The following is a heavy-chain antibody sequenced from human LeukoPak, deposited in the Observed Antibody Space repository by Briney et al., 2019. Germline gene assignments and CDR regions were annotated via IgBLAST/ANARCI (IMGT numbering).Heavy chain of an antibody. J-gene: IGHJ4*02. CDR1: GFTFSNYG. CDR2: IWYDGSNK. V-gene: IGHV3-33*06. D-gene: IGHD2-15*01. Sequence: GGPLRLSCAASGFTFSNYGMHWVRQAPGKGLEWVAAIWYDGSNKYYGDSVKGRFTISRDNSKNTLYLQMNSLRAEDTAVYYCAKSVVVVAAPPGYFDYWGQGTLVTVSS. CDR3: AKSVVVVAAPPGYFDY.